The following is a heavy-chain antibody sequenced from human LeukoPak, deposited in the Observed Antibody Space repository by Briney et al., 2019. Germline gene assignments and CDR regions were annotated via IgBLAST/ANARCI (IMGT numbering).Heavy chain of an antibody. CDR3: ARHRSGWLQSSFDY. V-gene: IGHV4-39*01. CDR1: GGSISSSSSY. D-gene: IGHD5-24*01. Sequence: SETLSLTCSVSGGSISSSSSYWGWLRQPPGKGLEWIGRMYYSGSSFDNPALKSRVTISVDTSKNQFSLKLSSVTAADTAVYYCARHRSGWLQSSFDYWGQGTLVTVSS. CDR2: MYYSGSS. J-gene: IGHJ4*02.